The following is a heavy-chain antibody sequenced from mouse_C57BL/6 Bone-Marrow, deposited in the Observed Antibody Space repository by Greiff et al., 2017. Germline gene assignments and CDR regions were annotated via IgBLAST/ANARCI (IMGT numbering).Heavy chain of an antibody. CDR2: IGSGGDYI. CDR3: TREPLYYYGSVDY. Sequence: EVKLVESGEGLVKPGGSLKLSCAASGFTFSSYAMSWVRQTPEKRLEWVAYIGSGGDYIYYADTVKGRFTISRGNARNTLYLQMSSLKSEDTAMYYCTREPLYYYGSVDYWGQGTTLTVSS. D-gene: IGHD1-1*01. V-gene: IGHV5-9-1*02. J-gene: IGHJ2*01. CDR1: GFTFSSYA.